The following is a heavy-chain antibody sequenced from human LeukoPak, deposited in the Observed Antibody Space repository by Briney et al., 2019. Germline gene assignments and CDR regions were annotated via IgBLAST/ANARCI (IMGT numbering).Heavy chain of an antibody. J-gene: IGHJ4*02. CDR1: GYTLTELS. CDR2: FDPEDGET. V-gene: IGHV1-24*01. Sequence: ASVKVSCKVSGYTLTELSMHWVRQAPGKGLEWMGGFDPEDGETIYAQKFQGRVTMTEDTSTDTAYMELSSLRSEDTAVYYCATQGYSSVAKHYFDYWGQGTQVTVSS. CDR3: ATQGYSSVAKHYFDY. D-gene: IGHD6-19*01.